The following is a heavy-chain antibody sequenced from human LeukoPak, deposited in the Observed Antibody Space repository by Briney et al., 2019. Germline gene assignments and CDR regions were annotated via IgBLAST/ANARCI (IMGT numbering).Heavy chain of an antibody. V-gene: IGHV3-30*03. CDR1: GFTFSSYS. CDR3: ARGYSRQSGMDV. Sequence: PGGSLRLSCAASGFTFSSYSMNWVRQAPGKGLEWVAVISYDGSNKYYADSVKGRFTISRDNSKNTLYLQMNSLRAEDTAVYYCARGYSRQSGMDVWGQGTTVTVSS. CDR2: ISYDGSNK. D-gene: IGHD2-15*01. J-gene: IGHJ6*02.